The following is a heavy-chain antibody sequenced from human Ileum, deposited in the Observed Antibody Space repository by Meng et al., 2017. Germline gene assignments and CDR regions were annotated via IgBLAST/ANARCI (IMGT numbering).Heavy chain of an antibody. D-gene: IGHD5-18*01. Sequence: GGSLRLSCTASGFTFGDDAVSWVRQGPGKGLEWVCFMRSKTYGGTTEYAASVRGRFTVSRDDSKSIAYLQMNNLKTEDAAVYYCSIDVADTVTHVFYNGMDVWGQGTAVTVSS. V-gene: IGHV3-49*04. CDR2: MRSKTYGGTT. CDR3: SIDVADTVTHVFYNGMDV. CDR1: GFTFGDDA. J-gene: IGHJ6*02.